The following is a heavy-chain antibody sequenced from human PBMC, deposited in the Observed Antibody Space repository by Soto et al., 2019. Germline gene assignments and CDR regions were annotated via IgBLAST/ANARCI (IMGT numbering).Heavy chain of an antibody. Sequence: QVQLVQSGAEVKKPGSSVKVSCKASGGTFSSFAISWVRQAPGQGLEWVGDIIPLFGATNYAQTFQGRVTFTADESTTTAYMELRSLRSNDTAVYYCARGLDTTVAHSHNWGQGTLVTVSS. V-gene: IGHV1-69*01. J-gene: IGHJ4*02. CDR3: ARGLDTTVAHSHN. CDR1: GGTFSSFA. D-gene: IGHD1-1*01. CDR2: IIPLFGAT.